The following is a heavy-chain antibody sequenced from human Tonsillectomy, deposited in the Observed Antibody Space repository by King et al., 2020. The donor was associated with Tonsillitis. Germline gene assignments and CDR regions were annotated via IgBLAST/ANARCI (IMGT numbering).Heavy chain of an antibody. J-gene: IGHJ6*02. CDR1: GGSLSSVY. V-gene: IGHV4-59*01. CDR2: AFYTGLT. CDR3: AKKRSDSYYSMDV. D-gene: IGHD5-24*01. Sequence: VQLQESGPGLVKPSETLSLTCTVSGGSLSSVYWSWIRQPPGKGLEWIGFAFYTGLTRYNPSLQGRVAMSVDAAKNQIFLNLTSVTAADTAVYYCAKKRSDSYYSMDVWGQGTTVTVSS.